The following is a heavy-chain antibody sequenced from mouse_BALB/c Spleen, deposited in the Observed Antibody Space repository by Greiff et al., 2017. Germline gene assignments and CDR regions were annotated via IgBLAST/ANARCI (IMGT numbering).Heavy chain of an antibody. J-gene: IGHJ4*01. Sequence: EVQVVESGPGLVKPSQSLSLTCTVSGFSFTSYYAWYCLRQLPGNQLELMGYISYSGSTSYNPSLKSRISITRDTSKNQFFLQLNSVTTEDTATYYCAREDLLRLGGYAMDYWGQGTSVTVSS. CDR3: AREDLLRLGGYAMDY. V-gene: IGHV3-2*02. CDR1: GFSFTSYYA. D-gene: IGHD1-2*01. CDR2: ISYSGST.